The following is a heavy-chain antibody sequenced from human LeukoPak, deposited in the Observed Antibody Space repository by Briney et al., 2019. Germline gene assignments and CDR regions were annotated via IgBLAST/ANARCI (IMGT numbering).Heavy chain of an antibody. CDR1: GGSISSGGYY. D-gene: IGHD5-12*01. Sequence: SETLSLTCTVSGGSISSGGYYWSWIRQPPGKGLEWIGYIYHSGSTYYNPSLKSRVTISVDRSKNQFSLKLSSVTAADTAVYYCARGQRGYSGYDQGYYYYYMDVWGKGTTVTVSS. CDR2: IYHSGST. J-gene: IGHJ6*03. CDR3: ARGQRGYSGYDQGYYYYYMDV. V-gene: IGHV4-30-2*01.